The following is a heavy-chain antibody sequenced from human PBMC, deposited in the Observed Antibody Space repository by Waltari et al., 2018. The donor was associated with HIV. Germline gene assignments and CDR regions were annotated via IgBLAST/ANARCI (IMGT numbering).Heavy chain of an antibody. CDR1: GYTFTGYY. Sequence: QVQLVQSGAEVKKPGASVKVSCKASGYTFTGYYMHWVRQAPGQGLEWMGWINPNSGGTNYAQKLQGRVTMTRDTSISTAYMELSRLRSDDTAVYYCARTCLYCSGGTCYFDYWGQGTLVTVSS. V-gene: IGHV1-2*02. J-gene: IGHJ4*02. CDR2: INPNSGGT. CDR3: ARTCLYCSGGTCYFDY. D-gene: IGHD2-15*01.